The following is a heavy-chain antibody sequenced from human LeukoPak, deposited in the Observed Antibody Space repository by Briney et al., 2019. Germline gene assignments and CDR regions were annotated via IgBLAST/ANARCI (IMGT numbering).Heavy chain of an antibody. V-gene: IGHV3-48*03. CDR2: ISSSGSTI. D-gene: IGHD3-10*02. J-gene: IGHJ6*04. CDR3: AELGITMIGGV. Sequence: PGGPLRLSCAASGFTFSSYEMNWVRQAPGKGLDSVSYISSSGSTIYYADSVKGRFTISRDNAKNSLYLQMNSLRAEDTAVYYCAELGITMIGGVWGKGTTVTISS. CDR1: GFTFSSYE.